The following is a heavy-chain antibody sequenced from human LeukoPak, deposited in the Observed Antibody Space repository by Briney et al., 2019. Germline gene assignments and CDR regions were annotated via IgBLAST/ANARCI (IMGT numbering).Heavy chain of an antibody. J-gene: IGHJ4*01. V-gene: IGHV3-74*01. D-gene: IGHD3-3*01. Sequence: PGGSLRLSCAASGFTFSNYWMFWVRQSPGKGLVWVSRISDNGIRTDYADSVKGRFTISRDNAKNTVYLQMNSLRAEDTAVYYCARELFGVDNYWGQGTLVTVSS. CDR3: ARELFGVDNY. CDR2: ISDNGIRT. CDR1: GFTFSNYW.